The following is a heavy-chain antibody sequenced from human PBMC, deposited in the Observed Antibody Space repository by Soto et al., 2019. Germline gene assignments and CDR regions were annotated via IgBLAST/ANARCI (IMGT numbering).Heavy chain of an antibody. Sequence: GASVKVSCKASGGTFSSYAISWVRQAPGQGLEWMGGIIPIFGTANYAQKFQGRVTITADESTSTAYMELSSLRSEDTAVYYCARRPGVYYDSSGHNVLSYGMDVWGQGTTVTVSS. CDR1: GGTFSSYA. J-gene: IGHJ6*02. CDR3: ARRPGVYYDSSGHNVLSYGMDV. CDR2: IIPIFGTA. V-gene: IGHV1-69*13. D-gene: IGHD3-22*01.